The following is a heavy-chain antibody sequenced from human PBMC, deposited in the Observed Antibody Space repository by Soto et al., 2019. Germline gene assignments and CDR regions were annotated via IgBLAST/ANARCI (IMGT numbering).Heavy chain of an antibody. J-gene: IGHJ4*02. V-gene: IGHV4-31*03. Sequence: SETLSLTCTVSGGSISSGGYYWSWLRQHSGKGLEWIGYIFDSGTTYYNPSLKSRVTISVDPSKSQFSLRLTSVTATDTAVYYCASQASGWYPDYWGQGTLVTVSS. CDR2: IFDSGTT. D-gene: IGHD6-19*01. CDR3: ASQASGWYPDY. CDR1: GGSISSGGYY.